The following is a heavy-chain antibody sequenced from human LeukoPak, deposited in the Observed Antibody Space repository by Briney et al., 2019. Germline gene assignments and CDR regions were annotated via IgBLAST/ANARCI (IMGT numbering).Heavy chain of an antibody. V-gene: IGHV1-46*01. Sequence: ASVKVSCRASGYTLTTYHMHWVRQAPGQGLEWMGKINPSGDSTSYAQKFQGRVTMTRDTSTSTVYMELRSLRSEDTAVYYCARPGGNYAFDIWGQGTVVTVSS. CDR3: ARPGGNYAFDI. CDR2: INPSGDST. D-gene: IGHD4-23*01. J-gene: IGHJ3*02. CDR1: GYTLTTYH.